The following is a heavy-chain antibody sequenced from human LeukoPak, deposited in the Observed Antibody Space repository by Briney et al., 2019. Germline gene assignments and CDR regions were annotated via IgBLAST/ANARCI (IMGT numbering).Heavy chain of an antibody. D-gene: IGHD3-10*02. J-gene: IGHJ4*02. V-gene: IGHV3-30-3*01. CDR3: ARDTKMFRSKVLDIGY. CDR1: GFTFSSYA. Sequence: GGSLRLSCAASGFTFSSYAMHWVRQAPGKGLEWVAVISYDGSNKYYADSVKGRYTISRDNSKNTLYLQMNSLRAEDTAVYYCARDTKMFRSKVLDIGYWGQGTLVTVSS. CDR2: ISYDGSNK.